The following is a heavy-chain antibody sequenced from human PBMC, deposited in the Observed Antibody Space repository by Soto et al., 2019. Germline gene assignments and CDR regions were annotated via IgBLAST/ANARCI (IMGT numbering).Heavy chain of an antibody. CDR3: ARDQNYDFWSGFHGMDV. Sequence: SETLSLTCTVSGGSISSYYWSWIRQPAGKGLEWIGRIYTSGSTNYNPTLKSRVTMSVDTSKNQFSLKLSSVTAADTAVYYCARDQNYDFWSGFHGMDVWGQGTTVTVSS. V-gene: IGHV4-4*07. CDR1: GGSISSYY. CDR2: IYTSGST. J-gene: IGHJ6*02. D-gene: IGHD3-3*01.